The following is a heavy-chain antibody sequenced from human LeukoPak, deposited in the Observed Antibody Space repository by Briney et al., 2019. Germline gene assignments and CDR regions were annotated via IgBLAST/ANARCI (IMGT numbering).Heavy chain of an antibody. V-gene: IGHV1-69*13. Sequence: SVKVSCKASGGTFSSYAISWVRQAPGQGLEWMGGIIPIFGTANYAQKFQGRVTITADESTSTAYMELSSLRSEDTAVYYCASTDSSGWYVRFDPWGQGTLVTVSS. CDR2: IIPIFGTA. CDR3: ASTDSSGWYVRFDP. CDR1: GGTFSSYA. J-gene: IGHJ5*02. D-gene: IGHD6-19*01.